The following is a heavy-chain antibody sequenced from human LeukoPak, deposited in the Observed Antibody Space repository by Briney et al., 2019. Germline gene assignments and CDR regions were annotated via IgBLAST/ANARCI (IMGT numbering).Heavy chain of an antibody. D-gene: IGHD6-13*01. CDR2: INPNSGGT. J-gene: IGHJ5*02. V-gene: IGHV1-2*02. CDR3: ARDSGSWQLIPLANWFDP. CDR1: GYTFTSYY. Sequence: ASVKVSCKASGYTFTSYYMHWVRQAPGQGLEWMGWINPNSGGTNYAQKFQGRVTMTRDTSISTAYMELSRLRSDDTAVYYCARDSGSWQLIPLANWFDPWGQGTLVTVSS.